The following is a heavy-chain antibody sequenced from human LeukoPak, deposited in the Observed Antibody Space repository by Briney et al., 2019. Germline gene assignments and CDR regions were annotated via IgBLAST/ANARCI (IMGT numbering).Heavy chain of an antibody. CDR1: GGSISSSTYY. V-gene: IGHV4-39*01. CDR3: ARQGVGATDC. Sequence: PSETLSLTCTVSGGSISSSTYYWAWIRQSPGKGLEWIGSITYSGSTYYNPSLESRVTISVDTSKDQFSLRLISVTAVDTAVYYCARQGVGATDCWGQGTLVTVSS. J-gene: IGHJ4*02. D-gene: IGHD1-26*01. CDR2: ITYSGST.